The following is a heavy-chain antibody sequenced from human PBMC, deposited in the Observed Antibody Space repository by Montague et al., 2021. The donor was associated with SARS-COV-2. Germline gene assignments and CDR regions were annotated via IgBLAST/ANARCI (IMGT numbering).Heavy chain of an antibody. CDR2: TYYRSMWKS. CDR3: VRGIEAAGSYDY. Sequence: CAISGDSVSSNSATWNWIRRSPSRGLEWLGRTYYRSMWKSDYARXXKSRIAINPDTSKNQFSLQLSSVTPEDTALYYCVRGIEAAGSYDYWGQGTLVTVSS. CDR1: GDSVSSNSAT. J-gene: IGHJ4*02. V-gene: IGHV6-1*01. D-gene: IGHD6-13*01.